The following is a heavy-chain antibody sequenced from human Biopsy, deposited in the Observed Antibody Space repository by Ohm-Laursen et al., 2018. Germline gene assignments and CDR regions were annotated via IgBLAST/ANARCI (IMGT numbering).Heavy chain of an antibody. J-gene: IGHJ5*02. Sequence: SETLSLTCNVSGGSIISYYWTWIRQPPGKGLEWIGHVYNGGITNYNPSLKSRVTISKDTSKNQFSLQVNSVTAADTAAYYCARTPRDSFWSGSYKRGLWFDPWGQGTLVSVSS. D-gene: IGHD3-3*01. CDR3: ARTPRDSFWSGSYKRGLWFDP. V-gene: IGHV4-59*01. CDR2: VYNGGIT. CDR1: GGSIISYY.